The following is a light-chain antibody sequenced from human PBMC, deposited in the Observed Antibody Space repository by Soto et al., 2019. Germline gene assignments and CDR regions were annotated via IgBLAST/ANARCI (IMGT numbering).Light chain of an antibody. CDR2: LNSDGSH. J-gene: IGLJ2*01. Sequence: QLVLTQSPSASASLGASVKLSCTLSSGHSSYAIAWHQQQPEKGPRYLMKLNSDGSHSKGDGIPDRFSGSSSGAERYLTSASLQSEDEADYYCQTWGTGIHVVFGVGTKLTVL. CDR1: SGHSSYA. CDR3: QTWGTGIHVV. V-gene: IGLV4-69*01.